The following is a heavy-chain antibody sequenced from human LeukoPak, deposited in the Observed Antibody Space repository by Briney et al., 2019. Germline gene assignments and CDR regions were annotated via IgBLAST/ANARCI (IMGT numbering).Heavy chain of an antibody. Sequence: PSETLSLTCTVSGGSINSYYWSWIRQPPGKGLEWIGYIYNSGSTNYNPSLKSRVTISLDTSKNQFSLKLSSVTAADTAVYYCARGVVAAAGRTFDFWGQGTLVTVSS. CDR3: ARGVVAAAGRTFDF. V-gene: IGHV4-59*01. J-gene: IGHJ4*02. D-gene: IGHD6-13*01. CDR2: IYNSGST. CDR1: GGSINSYY.